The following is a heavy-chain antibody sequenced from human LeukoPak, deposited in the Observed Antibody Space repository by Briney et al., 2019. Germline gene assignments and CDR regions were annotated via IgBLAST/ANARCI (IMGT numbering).Heavy chain of an antibody. Sequence: PGGSLRLSCAASGFTFSTYSMNWVRQAPGKGLEWVSSISSGSSIIYYADSVKGRFTISRDNAKNSLFLQMNSLRAEDTAVYYCARESSGYFYWGQGTLVTVSS. CDR2: ISSGSSII. CDR1: GFTFSTYS. D-gene: IGHD3-22*01. CDR3: ARESSGYFY. J-gene: IGHJ4*02. V-gene: IGHV3-21*01.